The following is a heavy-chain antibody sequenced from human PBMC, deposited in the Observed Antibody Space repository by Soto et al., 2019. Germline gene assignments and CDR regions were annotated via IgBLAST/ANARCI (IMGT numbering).Heavy chain of an antibody. CDR2: IKQDGSEK. Sequence: GGSLRLSCAASGFTFSSYWMSWVRQAPGKGLEWVANIKQDGSEKYYVDSVKGRFTISRDNAKNSLYLQMNSLRAEDTAVYYCARVGSYDFWSGYYDYYYGMDVWGQGTTVTVSS. CDR1: GFTFSSYW. J-gene: IGHJ6*02. CDR3: ARVGSYDFWSGYYDYYYGMDV. D-gene: IGHD3-3*01. V-gene: IGHV3-7*01.